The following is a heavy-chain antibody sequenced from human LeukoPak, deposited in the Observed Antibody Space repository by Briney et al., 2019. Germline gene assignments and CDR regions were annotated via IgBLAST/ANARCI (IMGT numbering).Heavy chain of an antibody. D-gene: IGHD1-1*01. CDR3: ARLEGLSDDY. Sequence: GASLKISCKASGYSFTNHWITWVRQMPGKGLEWMGRVDPSDSYTNYSPSFQGHVTISTDKSISTAYLQWSSLKASDTAMYYCARLEGLSDDYWGLGTLVIVSS. V-gene: IGHV5-10-1*01. CDR2: VDPSDSYT. CDR1: GYSFTNHW. J-gene: IGHJ4*02.